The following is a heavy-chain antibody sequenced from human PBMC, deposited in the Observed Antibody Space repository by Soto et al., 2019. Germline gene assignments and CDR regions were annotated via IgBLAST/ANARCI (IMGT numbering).Heavy chain of an antibody. CDR3: ARDRAEDYVWGSYRYTWFDP. D-gene: IGHD3-16*02. CDR2: IYYSGST. J-gene: IGHJ5*02. Sequence: SETLSLTCTVSGGSISSYYWSWIRQPPGKGLELVGYIYYSGSTNYNPSLKSRVTISVDTSKNQFSLKLSSVTAADTAVYYCARDRAEDYVWGSYRYTWFDPWGQGTLVTVSS. V-gene: IGHV4-59*01. CDR1: GGSISSYY.